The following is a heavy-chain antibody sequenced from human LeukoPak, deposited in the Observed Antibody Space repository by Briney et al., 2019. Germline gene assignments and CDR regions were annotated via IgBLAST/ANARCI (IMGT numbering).Heavy chain of an antibody. CDR2: IKHDGSED. Sequence: GGSLRLSCAASGFTFSSYAMSWVRQAPGKGLEWVATIKHDGSEDYYVDSVKGRFTISRDNAKSSMWLQMSSLRAEDTAVYYCGRDQTPFYWGQGSLVTVSS. V-gene: IGHV3-7*01. J-gene: IGHJ4*02. CDR1: GFTFSSYA. D-gene: IGHD2-15*01. CDR3: GRDQTPFY.